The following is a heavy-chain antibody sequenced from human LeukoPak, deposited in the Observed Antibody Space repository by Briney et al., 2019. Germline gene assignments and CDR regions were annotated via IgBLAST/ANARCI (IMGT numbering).Heavy chain of an antibody. Sequence: GASVTVSCKASGYTFTSYAMNWVRQAPGQGLEWMGWINTDTGNPTYAQGFTGRFVFSLDTSVSTAYLQISSLKAEDTAVYYCARNIAVAGHNWFDPWGQGTLVTVSS. CDR1: GYTFTSYA. D-gene: IGHD6-19*01. V-gene: IGHV7-4-1*02. CDR3: ARNIAVAGHNWFDP. J-gene: IGHJ5*02. CDR2: INTDTGNP.